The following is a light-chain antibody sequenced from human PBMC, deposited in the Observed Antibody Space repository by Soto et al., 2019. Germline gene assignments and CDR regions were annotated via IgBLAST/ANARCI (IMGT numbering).Light chain of an antibody. V-gene: IGKV1-5*03. Sequence: DIQMTQSPSTLSASVGDRVTITCRASQSISSWLAWYQQKPGKAPKLLLYKASSLESGVPSRFSGSGSGKEFTLTISSLQPDDFATYYCQQYNSLGTFGGGTKVEIK. CDR1: QSISSW. CDR3: QQYNSLGT. J-gene: IGKJ4*01. CDR2: KAS.